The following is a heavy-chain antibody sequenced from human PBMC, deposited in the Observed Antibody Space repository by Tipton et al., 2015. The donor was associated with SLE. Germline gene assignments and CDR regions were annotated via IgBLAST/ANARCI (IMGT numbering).Heavy chain of an antibody. CDR3: ARGPFQRWPPGAY. CDR1: GGSFSGYH. Sequence: TLSLTCAVYGGSFSGYHWTWFRQPPGQGLAWIGEIADTGSPNYNPSLKRRVTISLDTSKSQFSLILNSLTAADTAVYYCARGPFQRWPPGAYWGQGTLVTVSS. D-gene: IGHD6-19*01. V-gene: IGHV4-34*01. CDR2: IADTGSP. J-gene: IGHJ4*02.